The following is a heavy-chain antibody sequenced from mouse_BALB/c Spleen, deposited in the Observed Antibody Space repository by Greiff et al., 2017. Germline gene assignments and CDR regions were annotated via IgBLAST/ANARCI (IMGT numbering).Heavy chain of an antibody. CDR2: IWSDGST. CDR3: ARHWDGNYVRAMDY. CDR1: GFSLTSYG. D-gene: IGHD2-1*01. V-gene: IGHV2-6-2*01. Sequence: VMLVESGPDLVAPSQSLSITCTVSGFSLTSYGVHWVRQPPGKGLEWLVVIWSDGSTTYNSALKSRLSISKDNSKSQVFLKMNSLQTDDTAMYYCARHWDGNYVRAMDYWGQGTSVTVSS. J-gene: IGHJ4*01.